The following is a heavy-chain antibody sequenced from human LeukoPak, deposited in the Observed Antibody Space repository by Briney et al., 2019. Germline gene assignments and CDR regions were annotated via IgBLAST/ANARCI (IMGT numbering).Heavy chain of an antibody. CDR1: GYTFTSYG. D-gene: IGHD2-21*02. CDR2: SSAYNGNT. J-gene: IGHJ4*02. V-gene: IGHV1-18*01. CDR3: AREYGGVVVTAYFDY. Sequence: GASVKVSCKASGYTFTSYGISWVRQAPGQGLEWMGWSSAYNGNTNYAQKLQGRVTMTTDTSTSTAYMELRSLRSDDTAVYSCAREYGGVVVTAYFDYWGQGTLVTVSS.